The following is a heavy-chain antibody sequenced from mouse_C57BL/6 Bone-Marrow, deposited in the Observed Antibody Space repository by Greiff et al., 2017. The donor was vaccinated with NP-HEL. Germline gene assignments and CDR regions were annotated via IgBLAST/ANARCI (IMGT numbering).Heavy chain of an antibody. CDR3: ARGGDWDWYFGV. Sequence: VQLKESGPGMVKPSQSLSLTCTVTGYSITSGYDWHWIRHFPGNKLEWMGYISYSGSTNYNPSLKSRIAITHDTSKNHFFLKLNSVTTEDTATYYCARGGDWDWYFGVWGTGATVTVAS. CDR1: GYSITSGYD. CDR2: ISYSGST. V-gene: IGHV3-1*01. J-gene: IGHJ1*03. D-gene: IGHD4-1*01.